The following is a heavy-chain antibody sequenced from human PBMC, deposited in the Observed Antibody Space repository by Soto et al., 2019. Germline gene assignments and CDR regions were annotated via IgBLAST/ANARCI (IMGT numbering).Heavy chain of an antibody. CDR2: IYYSGSN. CDR1: GVSISSGGYY. V-gene: IGHV4-31*03. J-gene: IGHJ5*02. Sequence: QVQLQESGPGLVKPSQTLSLTCTVSGVSISSGGYYLSWIRQHPGKGLEWIGYIYYSGSNYYQPSLKSRVTISVDTYKNQFSLKLTSVTAADKAVYYCARSVFPWGQGTLVTVSS. CDR3: ARSVFP.